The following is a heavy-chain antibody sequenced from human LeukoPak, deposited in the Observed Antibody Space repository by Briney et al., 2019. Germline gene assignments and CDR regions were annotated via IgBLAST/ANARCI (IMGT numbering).Heavy chain of an antibody. Sequence: GGSLRLSCAASGFTFSSYSMNWVRQAPGKGLEWVSYISSSGSTIYYADSVKGRFTISRDNAKNSLYLQMNSLRAEDTAVYYCAKDAGGIAVAGDYFDYWGQGTLVTVSS. CDR3: AKDAGGIAVAGDYFDY. CDR2: ISSSGSTI. D-gene: IGHD6-19*01. J-gene: IGHJ4*02. V-gene: IGHV3-48*04. CDR1: GFTFSSYS.